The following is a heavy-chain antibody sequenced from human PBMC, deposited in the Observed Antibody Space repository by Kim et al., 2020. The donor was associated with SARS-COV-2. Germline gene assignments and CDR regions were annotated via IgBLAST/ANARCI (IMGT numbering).Heavy chain of an antibody. J-gene: IGHJ4*02. CDR1: GGSISSSSYY. V-gene: IGHV4-39*01. CDR3: ARSRGSYSDY. D-gene: IGHD1-26*01. Sequence: SETLSLTCTVSGGSISSSSYYWGWIRQPPWKGLEWIGSIYYSGSTYYNPSLKSRVTISVDTSKNQFSLKLSSVTAADTAVYYCARSRGSYSDYWGQGTLVTVSS. CDR2: IYYSGST.